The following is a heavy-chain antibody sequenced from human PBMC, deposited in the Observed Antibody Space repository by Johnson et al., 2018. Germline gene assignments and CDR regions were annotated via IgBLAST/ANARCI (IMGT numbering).Heavy chain of an antibody. J-gene: IGHJ3*02. V-gene: IGHV4-59*01. CDR2: IYYSGST. Sequence: QVQLQESGPGLVKPSETLSLTCTVSGGSISSYYWSWIRQPPGKGLEWIGYIYYSGSTNYKPSLKSRVTISVDTCKNQFALKLGSVTAADTAVYYCARARYDAFDIWGQGTMVTVCS. CDR3: ARARYDAFDI. CDR1: GGSISSYY.